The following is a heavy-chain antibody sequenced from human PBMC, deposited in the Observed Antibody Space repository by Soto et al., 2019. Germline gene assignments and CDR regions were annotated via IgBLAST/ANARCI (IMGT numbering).Heavy chain of an antibody. Sequence: SETLSLTCTVSGGSVSSGSYYWSWIRQPPGKGLEWIGYIYYSGSTNYNPSLKSRVTISVDTSENQFSLKLSSVTAADTAVYYCARGRITIFGVLIITFDYWGREPWSPSPQ. J-gene: IGHJ4*02. V-gene: IGHV4-61*01. D-gene: IGHD3-3*01. CDR1: GGSVSSGSYY. CDR2: IYYSGST. CDR3: ARGRITIFGVLIITFDY.